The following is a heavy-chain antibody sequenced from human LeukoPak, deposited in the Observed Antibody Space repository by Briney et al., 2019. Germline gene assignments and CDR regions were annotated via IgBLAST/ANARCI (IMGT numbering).Heavy chain of an antibody. CDR2: IYSGGST. Sequence: GGSLRLSCAASGFTVSSNYMSWVRQAPGKGLEWVSVIYSGGSTYYADSVKGRFTISRDNSKNTLYLQMNSLRAEDTAVYYCARDHDSSGWYYFDYWGQGTLVTVSS. J-gene: IGHJ4*02. CDR3: ARDHDSSGWYYFDY. D-gene: IGHD6-19*01. CDR1: GFTVSSNY. V-gene: IGHV3-53*05.